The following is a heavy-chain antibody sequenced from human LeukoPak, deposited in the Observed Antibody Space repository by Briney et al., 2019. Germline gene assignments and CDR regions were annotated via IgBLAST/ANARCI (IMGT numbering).Heavy chain of an antibody. CDR2: IWYGGSNK. D-gene: IGHD4-23*01. Sequence: GRSLRLSCAASGFTFSSYGMHWVRQAPGKGLEWVAVIWYGGSNKYYADSVKGRFTISRDNSKNTLYLQMNSLRAEDTAVYYCAKGGTVVTPYYFDYWGQGTLVTVSS. V-gene: IGHV3-30*18. CDR1: GFTFSSYG. CDR3: AKGGTVVTPYYFDY. J-gene: IGHJ4*02.